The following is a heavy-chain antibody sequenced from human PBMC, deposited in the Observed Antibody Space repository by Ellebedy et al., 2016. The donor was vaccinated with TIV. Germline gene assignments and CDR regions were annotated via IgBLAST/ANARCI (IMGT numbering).Heavy chain of an antibody. Sequence: MPSETLSLTCTVSGGSISSGDYYWSWIRQPPGQGLEWIGYIYYSGYTEYNPSLKSRVTISLDTSKDQFSLRLSSVTAADTAVYYCARGPLRYFDWVYYYHGMDVWGQGTTVTVSS. CDR2: IYYSGYT. D-gene: IGHD3-9*01. CDR1: GGSISSGDYY. V-gene: IGHV4-61*08. J-gene: IGHJ6*02. CDR3: ARGPLRYFDWVYYYHGMDV.